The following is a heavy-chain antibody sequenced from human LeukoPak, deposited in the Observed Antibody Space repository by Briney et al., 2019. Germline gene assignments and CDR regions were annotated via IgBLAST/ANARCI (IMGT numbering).Heavy chain of an antibody. D-gene: IGHD6-13*01. Sequence: SETLSLTCTVSGGSISSSSYYWGWIRQPPGKGLEWIGSIYYSGSTYYNPSLKSRVTISVDTSKNQFSLKLSSVTAADTAVYYCARARIAAAGTWMAVKKGWFDPWGQGTLVTVSS. CDR2: IYYSGST. CDR3: ARARIAAAGTWMAVKKGWFDP. V-gene: IGHV4-39*07. J-gene: IGHJ5*02. CDR1: GGSISSSSYY.